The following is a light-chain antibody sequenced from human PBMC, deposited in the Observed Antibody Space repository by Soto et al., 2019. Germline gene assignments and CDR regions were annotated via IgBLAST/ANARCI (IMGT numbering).Light chain of an antibody. CDR3: ATWDDRLRAYV. Sequence: QSVLTQPPSASGTPGQRVTISCSGSSSNIGTYYVDWYQQLPGTAPKLLIHGNGQRPSGVPDRFSGSKSGTSASLAISGLRSEDEADYYCATWDDRLRAYVIGAGTKLTVL. J-gene: IGLJ1*01. V-gene: IGLV1-47*01. CDR2: GNG. CDR1: SSNIGTYY.